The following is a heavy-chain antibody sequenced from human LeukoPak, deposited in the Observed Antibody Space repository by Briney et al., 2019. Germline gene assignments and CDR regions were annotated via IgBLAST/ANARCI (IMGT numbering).Heavy chain of an antibody. CDR1: GGSFSSYA. Sequence: SVKVSCKASGGSFSSYAISWVRQAPGQGLEWVGGIIPIFGTANYAQKFQGRVTITADDSTSTAYMELSSLRSEDTAVYYCARDLGGKLGTFDYWGQGTLVTVSS. CDR3: ARDLGGKLGTFDY. CDR2: IIPIFGTA. D-gene: IGHD3-16*01. J-gene: IGHJ4*02. V-gene: IGHV1-69*13.